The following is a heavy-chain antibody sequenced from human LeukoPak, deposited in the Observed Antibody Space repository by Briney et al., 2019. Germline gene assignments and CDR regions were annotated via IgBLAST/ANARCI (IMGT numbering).Heavy chain of an antibody. J-gene: IGHJ4*02. V-gene: IGHV5-51*01. CDR3: VRHDSSSPDY. D-gene: IGHD6-13*01. CDR2: IYPGDSDT. Sequence: GASLKISCKGSGSTFINYWIGWVRHLPGKGLQWLGIIYPGDSDTKYSPSFQGQVTFSVDKSISTAYLHWSSLKASDTAMYYCVRHDSSSPDYWGQGTLVTVSS. CDR1: GSTFINYW.